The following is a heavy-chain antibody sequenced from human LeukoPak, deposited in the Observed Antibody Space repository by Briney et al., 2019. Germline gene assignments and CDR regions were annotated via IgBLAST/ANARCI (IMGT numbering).Heavy chain of an antibody. CDR3: AKEGRSLQTY. V-gene: IGHV3-48*04. CDR2: ISSSSSTI. Sequence: GGSLRLSCAASGFTFSRFGMNWVRQAPGKGLEWVSYISSSSSTIYYADSVKGRFTISRDNAKNSLYLQMNSLRVEDTAVYYCAKEGRSLQTYWGQGTLVTVSS. J-gene: IGHJ4*02. CDR1: GFTFSRFG. D-gene: IGHD5-24*01.